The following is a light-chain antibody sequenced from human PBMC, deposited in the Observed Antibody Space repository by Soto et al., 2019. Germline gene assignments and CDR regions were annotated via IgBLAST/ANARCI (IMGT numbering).Light chain of an antibody. J-gene: IGLJ3*02. CDR2: TDN. CDR1: SSNIGENT. CDR3: AAWDDSLDAWV. V-gene: IGLV1-44*01. Sequence: QAVVTQPPSASGTPGQRVTISCSGSSSNIGENTVNWYRKLPGAAPKVVIHTDNQRPSGVPDRFSGSKSRTSASLAISGLQSEDEADYYCAAWDDSLDAWVFGGGTKLTVL.